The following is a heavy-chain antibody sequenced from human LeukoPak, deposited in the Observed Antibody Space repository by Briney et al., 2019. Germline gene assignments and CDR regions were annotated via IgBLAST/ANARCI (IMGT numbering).Heavy chain of an antibody. CDR1: GGSISSYY. CDR3: ARDRSLGELTTESPSFDY. J-gene: IGHJ4*02. CDR2: IYPSGST. D-gene: IGHD3-16*01. V-gene: IGHV4-4*07. Sequence: SETLSLTCTVFGGSISSYYWGWIRQPAGKGLEWIGRIYPSGSTTYNPSLKSRVTMSIDTSKNQFSLKLSSVTAADTAVYYCARDRSLGELTTESPSFDYWGQGTLVTVSS.